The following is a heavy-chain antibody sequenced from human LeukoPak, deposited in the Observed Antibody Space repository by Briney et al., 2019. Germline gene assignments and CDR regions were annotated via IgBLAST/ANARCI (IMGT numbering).Heavy chain of an antibody. CDR3: ARDAKIAVAAKTYYFDY. Sequence: GGSLRLSCAASGFTFSSYSMNWVRQAPGKGLELVSYISSSSSTIYYADSVKGRFTISRDNAKNSLYLQMNSLRAEDTAVYYCARDAKIAVAAKTYYFDYWGQGTLVTVSS. D-gene: IGHD6-19*01. CDR1: GFTFSSYS. V-gene: IGHV3-48*01. CDR2: ISSSSSTI. J-gene: IGHJ4*02.